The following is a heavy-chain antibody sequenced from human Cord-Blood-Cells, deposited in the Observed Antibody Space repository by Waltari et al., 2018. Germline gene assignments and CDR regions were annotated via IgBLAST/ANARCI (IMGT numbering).Heavy chain of an antibody. D-gene: IGHD2-2*01. Sequence: VQLVQSGAAVKKPGASVKVSCTVSGYTPTELSIHWVRQAPEQGLEWMGGFDPEDGETIYAQKFQGRVTMTEDTSTDTACMELSSLRSEDTAVYYCATDRPDIVVVPATALSGFDPWGQGTLVTVSS. V-gene: IGHV1-24*01. J-gene: IGHJ5*02. CDR2: FDPEDGET. CDR3: ATDRPDIVVVPATALSGFDP. CDR1: GYTPTELS.